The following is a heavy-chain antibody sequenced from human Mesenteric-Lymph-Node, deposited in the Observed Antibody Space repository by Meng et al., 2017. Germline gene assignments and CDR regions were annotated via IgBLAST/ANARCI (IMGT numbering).Heavy chain of an antibody. CDR3: ARGDFGVVITDY. V-gene: IGHV1-69*06. D-gene: IGHD3-3*01. CDR2: IIPIFGTA. Sequence: SGAGLKKPGSSVKVSCKASGGTFSSYAIIWVRQATGQGLEWMGGIIPIFGTANYAQKFQGRVTITADKSTSTAYMELSSLRSEDTAVYYCARGDFGVVITDYWGQGTLVTVSS. J-gene: IGHJ4*02. CDR1: GGTFSSYA.